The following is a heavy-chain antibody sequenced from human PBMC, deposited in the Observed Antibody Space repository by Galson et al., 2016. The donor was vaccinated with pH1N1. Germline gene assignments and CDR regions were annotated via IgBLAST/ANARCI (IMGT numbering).Heavy chain of an antibody. V-gene: IGHV3-66*01. CDR3: ARKVGDY. CDR1: GFTVSSNY. J-gene: IGHJ4*02. CDR2: IYSGGST. Sequence: SLRLSCAASGFTVSSNYMSWVRQAPGKGLEWVSVIYSGGSTYYADSVKGRFTISRDHAKNSLYLQMNSLRAEDTAVYYCARKVGDYWGQGTLVTVSS.